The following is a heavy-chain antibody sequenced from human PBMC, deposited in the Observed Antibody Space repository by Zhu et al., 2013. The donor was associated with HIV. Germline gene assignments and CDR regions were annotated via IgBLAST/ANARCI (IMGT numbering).Heavy chain of an antibody. Sequence: QVQLVQSGAEVKKPGASVKVSCKASGYTFTSYGISWVRQAPGQGLEWMGWIGADNGNTNYAQKLQGRVTMTTDPSTSTAYMELRSLRSEDTAVYYCARKSPRDSLWYFDLWGRGTLVTVSS. D-gene: IGHD2-21*02. CDR2: IGADNGNT. V-gene: IGHV1-18*01. CDR1: GYTFTSYG. J-gene: IGHJ2*01. CDR3: ARKSPRDSLWYFDL.